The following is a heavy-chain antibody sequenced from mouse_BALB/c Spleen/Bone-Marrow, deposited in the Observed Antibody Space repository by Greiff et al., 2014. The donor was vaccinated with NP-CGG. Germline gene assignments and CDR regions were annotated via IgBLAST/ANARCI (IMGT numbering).Heavy chain of an antibody. V-gene: IGHV5-9-2*01. Sequence: DVMLVESGGGLVKSGGSPKLSCAASGFSFSNYGMSWVRQTPEKRLEWVATISGDGHYTFYSDSVKGRFTISRDNAKNNLYLQLSSLRSEDTALYYCARHAYYDQTEVSFVYWGQGTLVTVSA. J-gene: IGHJ3*01. CDR3: ARHAYYDQTEVSFVY. D-gene: IGHD2-4*01. CDR2: ISGDGHYT. CDR1: GFSFSNYG.